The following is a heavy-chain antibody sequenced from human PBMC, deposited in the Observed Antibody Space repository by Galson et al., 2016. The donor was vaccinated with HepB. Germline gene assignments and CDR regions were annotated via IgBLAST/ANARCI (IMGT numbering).Heavy chain of an antibody. CDR2: INPSGGST. CDR1: GGTFNSYI. CDR3: ARGGYYDSSGSLRY. Sequence: SVKVSCKAFGGTFNSYIINWVRQAPGQGLEWMGVINPSGGSTKDAQKFQGRVTMTRDTSTSTVYMELSSLRSEDTAVYSCARGGYYDSSGSLRYWGQGTLVTVSS. V-gene: IGHV1-46*02. J-gene: IGHJ4*02. D-gene: IGHD3-22*01.